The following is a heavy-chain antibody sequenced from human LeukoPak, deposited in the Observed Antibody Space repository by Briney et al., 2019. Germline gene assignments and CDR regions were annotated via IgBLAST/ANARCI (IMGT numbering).Heavy chain of an antibody. CDR3: ARDPEYSDK. CDR2: ITGSGDSI. V-gene: IGHV3-11*01. D-gene: IGHD6-6*01. J-gene: IGHJ4*02. CDR1: GFIFGDYY. Sequence: PGGSLRLSCVGSGFIFGDYYMNWIRQAPGKGLEWISFITGSGDSIYYADSAKGRFTVSRDNAKNSLYLQMNSLGAEDTAVYFCARDPEYSDKWGQGTLVTVSS.